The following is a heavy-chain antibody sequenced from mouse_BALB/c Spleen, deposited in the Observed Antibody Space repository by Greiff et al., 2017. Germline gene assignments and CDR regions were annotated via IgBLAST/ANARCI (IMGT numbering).Heavy chain of an antibody. V-gene: IGHV5-15*02. Sequence: EVQLQQSGGGLVQPGGSRKLSCAASGFTFSDYGMAWVRQAPGKGPEWVAFISNLAYSIYYADTVTGRFTISRENAKNTLYLEMSSLRSEDTAMYYCAREEDGYYGDWGQGTTLTVSS. D-gene: IGHD2-3*01. CDR1: GFTFSDYG. CDR3: AREEDGYYGD. CDR2: ISNLAYSI. J-gene: IGHJ2*01.